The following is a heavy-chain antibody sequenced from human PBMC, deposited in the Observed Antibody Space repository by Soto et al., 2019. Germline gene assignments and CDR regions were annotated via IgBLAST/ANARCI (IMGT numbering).Heavy chain of an antibody. CDR1: RFTFSTYS. V-gene: IGHV3-21*01. CDR3: PRALLVSYDENFHH. J-gene: IGHJ1*01. Sequence: EVHLVESGGGLVKPGGSLRLSCAASRFTFSTYSMDWVRQAPGKGLEWVSSISRSSSHIFYADSFKGRFTISRDDARNSLYLQMNSLGAEDTAVYYCPRALLVSYDENFHHWGQGTLITVSS. CDR2: ISRSSSHI. D-gene: IGHD2-8*02.